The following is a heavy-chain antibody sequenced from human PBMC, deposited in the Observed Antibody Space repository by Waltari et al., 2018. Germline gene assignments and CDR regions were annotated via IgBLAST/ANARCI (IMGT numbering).Heavy chain of an antibody. Sequence: QVQLQQWGAGLLKPSETLSLTCAVYGGSFSGYYWSWLRQPQGKGLEWIGEINHSGSTNYNPSLKSRVTISVDTSKNQFSLKLSSVTAADTAVYYCAALDSSSWTDLPGSSDYWGQGTLVTVSS. J-gene: IGHJ4*02. V-gene: IGHV4-34*01. CDR3: AALDSSSWTDLPGSSDY. CDR2: INHSGST. CDR1: GGSFSGYY. D-gene: IGHD6-13*01.